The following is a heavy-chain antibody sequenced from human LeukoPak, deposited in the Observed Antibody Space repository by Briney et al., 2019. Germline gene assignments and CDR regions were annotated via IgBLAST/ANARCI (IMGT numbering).Heavy chain of an antibody. CDR3: ARHPSGSSFDY. CDR1: GGSISSYY. CDR2: IYTSGST. J-gene: IGHJ4*02. D-gene: IGHD1-26*01. Sequence: SETLSLTCTVSGGSISSYYWSWIRQPAGKGLEWIGRIYTSGSTNYNPSLKSRVTVSVDTSNNQFSLKVSSVTAADTAVYYCARHPSGSSFDYWGQGTLVAVSS. V-gene: IGHV4-4*07.